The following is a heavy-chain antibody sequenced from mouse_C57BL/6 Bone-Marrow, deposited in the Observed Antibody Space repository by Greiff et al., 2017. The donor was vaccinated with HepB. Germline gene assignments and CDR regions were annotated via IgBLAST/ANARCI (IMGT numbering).Heavy chain of an antibody. Sequence: VQGVESGPELVKPGASVKISCKASGYTFTDYYINWVKQRPGQGLEWIGWIFPGSGSTYYNEKFKGKATLTVDKSSSTAYMLLSSLTSEDSAVYFCARSDPYYYGSSFYFDYWGQGTTLTVSS. J-gene: IGHJ2*01. CDR3: ARSDPYYYGSSFYFDY. CDR2: IFPGSGST. D-gene: IGHD1-1*01. V-gene: IGHV1-75*01. CDR1: GYTFTDYY.